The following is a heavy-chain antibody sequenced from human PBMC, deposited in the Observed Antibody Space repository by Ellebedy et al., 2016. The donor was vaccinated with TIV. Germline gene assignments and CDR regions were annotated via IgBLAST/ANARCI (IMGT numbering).Heavy chain of an antibody. D-gene: IGHD7-27*01. Sequence: SETLSLXXTVSGGSISSGDYYWSWIRQPPGKGLEWIGHIYYSGSTYYNPSLKSRVTISEDPSKNHFSLKLNSVTAADTAVYYCARAIPNWGFDYWGQGTLATVSS. CDR1: GGSISSGDYY. CDR2: IYYSGST. V-gene: IGHV4-30-4*01. J-gene: IGHJ4*02. CDR3: ARAIPNWGFDY.